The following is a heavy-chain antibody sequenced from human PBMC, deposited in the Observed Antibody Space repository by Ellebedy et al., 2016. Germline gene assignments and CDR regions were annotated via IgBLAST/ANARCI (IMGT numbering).Heavy chain of an antibody. J-gene: IGHJ4*02. CDR1: GFTFSDYY. Sequence: GESLKISXAASGFTFSDYYMSWIRQAPGKGLEWVSYISSSSSYTNYADSVKGRFTISRDNAKNSLYLQMNSLRAEDTAVYYCAKDRQAGPGVWGQGTLVTVSS. CDR2: ISSSSSYT. CDR3: AKDRQAGPGV. D-gene: IGHD2-8*01. V-gene: IGHV3-11*06.